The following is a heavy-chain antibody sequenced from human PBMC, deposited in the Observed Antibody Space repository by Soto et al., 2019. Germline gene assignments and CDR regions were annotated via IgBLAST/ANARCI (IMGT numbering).Heavy chain of an antibody. D-gene: IGHD3-9*01. CDR2: IWYDGSNK. CDR3: ARAHKAYYDILAHNDAFDI. V-gene: IGHV3-33*01. CDR1: GFTLTSYG. J-gene: IGHJ3*02. Sequence: PGGPRTLSCAASGFTLTSYGVHWVRQAPGKGLGWVAVIWYDGSNKYYADSVKGRFTISRDNSKNTLYLQMNSLRAEDTAVYYCARAHKAYYDILAHNDAFDIWGQGTMVTVSS.